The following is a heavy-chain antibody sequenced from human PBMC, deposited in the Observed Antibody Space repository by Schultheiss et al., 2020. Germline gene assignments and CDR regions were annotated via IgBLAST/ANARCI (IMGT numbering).Heavy chain of an antibody. CDR2: ISAYNGNT. D-gene: IGHD3-22*01. CDR1: GYTFTSYG. Sequence: ASVKVSCKASGYTFTSYGISWVRQAPGQGLEWMGWISAYNGNTNYAQKLQGRVTITADESTSTAYMELSSLRSEDTAVYYCARLGNYYDSSGSYYFDYWGPGTLVTVAS. CDR3: ARLGNYYDSSGSYYFDY. J-gene: IGHJ4*02. V-gene: IGHV1-18*01.